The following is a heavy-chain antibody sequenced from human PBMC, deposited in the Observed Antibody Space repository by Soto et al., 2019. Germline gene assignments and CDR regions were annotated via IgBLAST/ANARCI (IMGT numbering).Heavy chain of an antibody. D-gene: IGHD3-10*01. CDR3: ARQGYGSGPNWLDS. V-gene: IGHV4-38-2*01. Sequence: RSLTCAVSDYSISNGYYWGWIRQPPGKGLEWIGSIYYSGNTYYNPSLKSRVTISVDTSKNQFSLKLNSVTAADTAVYYCARQGYGSGPNWLDSCGQGTMVTVSS. J-gene: IGHJ5*01. CDR2: IYYSGNT. CDR1: DYSISNGYY.